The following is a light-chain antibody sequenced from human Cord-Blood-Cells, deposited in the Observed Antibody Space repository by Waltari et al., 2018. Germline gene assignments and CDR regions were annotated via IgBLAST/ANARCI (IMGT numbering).Light chain of an antibody. CDR2: AVS. V-gene: IGLV2-14*01. CDR1: SSAVGGYNY. J-gene: IGLJ3*02. Sequence: QSALTQPASVSGSPGQSITISCTGTSSAVGGYNYVSWYQQHPGKAPKLMIYAVSNRPAGVSNRFSGSQSGNTASLTISGLQAEDEADYYCSSYTSSSTWVFGGGTKLTVL. CDR3: SSYTSSSTWV.